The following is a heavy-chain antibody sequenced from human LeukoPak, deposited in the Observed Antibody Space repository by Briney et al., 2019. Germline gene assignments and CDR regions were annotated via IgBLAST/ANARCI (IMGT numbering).Heavy chain of an antibody. V-gene: IGHV3-30-3*01. Sequence: GRSLRLSCAASGFIFSSYAMHWVRQAPGKGLEWVAVISYDGSNKYYADSVKGRFTISRDNSKNTLYLQMNSLRAEDTAVYYCAKGISNWANLDYWGQGTLVTVSS. D-gene: IGHD7-27*01. CDR3: AKGISNWANLDY. CDR2: ISYDGSNK. CDR1: GFIFSSYA. J-gene: IGHJ4*02.